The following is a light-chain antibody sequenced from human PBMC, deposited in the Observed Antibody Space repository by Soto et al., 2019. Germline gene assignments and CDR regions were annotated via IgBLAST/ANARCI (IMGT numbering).Light chain of an antibody. V-gene: IGKV1-39*01. CDR2: SAS. J-gene: IGKJ2*02. CDR3: QQTYSTPRT. CDR1: QTISGF. Sequence: DIQMTQFPSSLSASVGDRVTITCRASQTISGFLNWYQQRPRKAPKLLIYSASNLQSGVPSRFSGSGSGTDFTLTISSLQPEDFATYYCQQTYSTPRTFGQGTKLEIK.